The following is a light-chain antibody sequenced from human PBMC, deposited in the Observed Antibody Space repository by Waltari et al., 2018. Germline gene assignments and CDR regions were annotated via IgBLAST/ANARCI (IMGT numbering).Light chain of an antibody. Sequence: EIVLTQSPATLSLSPGERATLSCRASQSVSSYVAWYQQKPGQAPRLLIYEASHRATGIPARFSGSGSGTDFTLTISSLEPEDFAVYYCQQRSNWPLTFGGGTKVEIK. CDR1: QSVSSY. V-gene: IGKV3-11*01. CDR3: QQRSNWPLT. CDR2: EAS. J-gene: IGKJ4*01.